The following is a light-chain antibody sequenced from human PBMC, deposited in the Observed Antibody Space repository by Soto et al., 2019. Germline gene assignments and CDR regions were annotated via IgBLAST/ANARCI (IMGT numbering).Light chain of an antibody. CDR2: GAS. J-gene: IGKJ5*01. Sequence: EIVMTQSPATLSVSPGERATLSCRASQSVSSNLAWYQQKPGQAPRLLIYGASTRATGIPDRFSGSGSGTEFTLTISSLQSEDFAVYYCQQRSDWPLTFGQGHDWRL. V-gene: IGKV3-15*01. CDR1: QSVSSN. CDR3: QQRSDWPLT.